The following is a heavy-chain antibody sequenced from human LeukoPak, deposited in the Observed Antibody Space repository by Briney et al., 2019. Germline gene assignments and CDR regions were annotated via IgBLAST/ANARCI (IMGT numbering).Heavy chain of an antibody. D-gene: IGHD3-3*01. CDR2: INSDGSST. Sequence: GRSLRLSCAASGFTFSSYGMHWVRQAPGKGLVWVSRINSDGSSTSYADSVKGRFTISRDNAKNTLYLQMNSLRAEDTAVYYCAREMFVLDGSYGDWGQGTLVTVSS. V-gene: IGHV3-74*01. CDR1: GFTFSSYG. CDR3: AREMFVLDGSYGD. J-gene: IGHJ4*02.